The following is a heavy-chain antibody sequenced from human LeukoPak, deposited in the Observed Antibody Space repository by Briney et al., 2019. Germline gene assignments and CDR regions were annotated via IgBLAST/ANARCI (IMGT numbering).Heavy chain of an antibody. CDR2: ISAYNGNT. V-gene: IGHV1-18*01. CDR1: GYTFTSYG. CDR3: ARERGIVRSTSGLRYYYYYMDV. Sequence: ASVKVSCKASGYTFTSYGISWVRQAPGQGLEWMGWISAYNGNTNYAQKLQGRVTMTTDTSTSTAYMELRSLGTDDTAVYYCARERGIVRSTSGLRYYYYYMDVWGKGTTVTVSS. D-gene: IGHD2-2*01. J-gene: IGHJ6*03.